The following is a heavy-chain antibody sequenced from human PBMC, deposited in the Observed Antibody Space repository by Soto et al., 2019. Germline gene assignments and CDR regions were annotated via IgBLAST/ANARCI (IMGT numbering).Heavy chain of an antibody. CDR3: AREGVGAAAGIRGALDY. CDR1: GFTFSSYG. V-gene: IGHV3-33*01. Sequence: QVQLVESGGGVVQPGRSLRLSCAASGFTFSSYGMHWVRQAPGKGLEWVAVIWYDGSNKYYADSVKGRFTNSRDNSKNTLYLQMNSLRAEDTAVYYCAREGVGAAAGIRGALDYWGQGTLVTVSS. J-gene: IGHJ4*02. D-gene: IGHD6-13*01. CDR2: IWYDGSNK.